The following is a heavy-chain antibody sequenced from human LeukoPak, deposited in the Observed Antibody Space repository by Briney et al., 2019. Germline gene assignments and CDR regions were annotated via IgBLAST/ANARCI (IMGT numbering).Heavy chain of an antibody. CDR3: AKYDYGGNPNEYYFDY. Sequence: GGSLRLSCAASGFTFSSYAMSWVRQAPGKGLEWVSTIGDNGDSTYYADSVKGRFTISRDNSKNTLYLQMNSLRAQDTAVYYCAKYDYGGNPNEYYFDYWGQGTLVTVSS. J-gene: IGHJ4*02. V-gene: IGHV3-23*01. CDR1: GFTFSSYA. D-gene: IGHD4-23*01. CDR2: IGDNGDST.